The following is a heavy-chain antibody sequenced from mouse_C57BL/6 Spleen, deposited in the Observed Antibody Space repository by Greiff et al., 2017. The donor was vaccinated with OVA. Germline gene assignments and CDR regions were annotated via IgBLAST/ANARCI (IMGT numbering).Heavy chain of an antibody. CDR3: ARGDYDYFDY. Sequence: QVQLQQSGAELVRPGTSVKVSCKASGYAFTNYLIEWVKQRPGQGLEWIGVINPGSGGTNYNEKFKGKATLTADKSSSTAYMQLSSLTSEDSAVYFCARGDYDYFDYWGQGTTLTVSS. CDR2: INPGSGGT. V-gene: IGHV1-54*01. J-gene: IGHJ2*01. CDR1: GYAFTNYL. D-gene: IGHD2-4*01.